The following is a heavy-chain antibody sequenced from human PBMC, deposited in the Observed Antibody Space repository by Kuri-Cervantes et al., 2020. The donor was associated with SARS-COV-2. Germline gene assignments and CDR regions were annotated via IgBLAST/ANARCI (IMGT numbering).Heavy chain of an antibody. J-gene: IGHJ4*02. D-gene: IGHD4-23*01. Sequence: SVKVSCKASRDTFTTFGFSWVRQAPGQGLEWMGGIIPFFGTPTYAQRFEGRVTITADESTRTVYMEMTSLTFEDTAVYFCARDVGYGGSSELDITYFDCWGQGTLVTVSS. CDR3: ARDVGYGGSSELDITYFDC. CDR1: RDTFTTFG. CDR2: IIPFFGTP. V-gene: IGHV1-69*13.